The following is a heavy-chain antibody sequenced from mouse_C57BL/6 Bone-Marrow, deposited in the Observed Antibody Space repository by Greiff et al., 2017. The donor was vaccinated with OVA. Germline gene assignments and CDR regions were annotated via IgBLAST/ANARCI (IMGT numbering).Heavy chain of an antibody. CDR2: INPNNGGT. CDR1: GYTFTDYN. V-gene: IGHV1-22*01. CDR3: AREDYGSSSYWYFDV. Sequence: VQLQQSGPELVKPGASVKMSCKASGYTFTDYNLHWVKQSHGKSLEWIGYINPNNGGTSYNQKFKGKATLTVNKSSSTAYMELRSLTSEDSAVYYCAREDYGSSSYWYFDVWGTGTTVTVSS. J-gene: IGHJ1*03. D-gene: IGHD1-1*01.